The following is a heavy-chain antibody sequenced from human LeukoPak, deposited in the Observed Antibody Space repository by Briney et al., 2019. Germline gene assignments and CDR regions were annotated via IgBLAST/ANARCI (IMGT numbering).Heavy chain of an antibody. CDR1: GDFFSGYY. Sequence: SETLSLTCAVYGDFFSGYYWSWIRQPPGKGLEWIGEINHSGSASYNPSLKSRPTISINTSKNQFSLKLSSVTAADTAVYYCAGQGVNTTIVQVMYAFDIWGRGTMVTVSS. D-gene: IGHD5-18*01. CDR2: INHSGSA. CDR3: AGQGVNTTIVQVMYAFDI. V-gene: IGHV4-34*01. J-gene: IGHJ3*02.